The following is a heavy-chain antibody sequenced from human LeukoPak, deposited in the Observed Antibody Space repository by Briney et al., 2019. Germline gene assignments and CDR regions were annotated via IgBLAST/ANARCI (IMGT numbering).Heavy chain of an antibody. CDR2: ITSNGDKT. CDR3: ARGGATTLFDY. J-gene: IGHJ4*02. Sequence: GGSLRLSCAASGFTFSSYAMHWVRQARGKGPEYVSAITSNGDKTYYGNSVKGRFTISRDNSKNTLYLQMGSLSIEDVAVYYCARGGATTLFDYWGQGTLVTVSS. V-gene: IGHV3-64*01. CDR1: GFTFSSYA. D-gene: IGHD1-26*01.